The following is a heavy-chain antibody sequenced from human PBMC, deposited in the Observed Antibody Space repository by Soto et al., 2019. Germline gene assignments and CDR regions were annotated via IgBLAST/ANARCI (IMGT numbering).Heavy chain of an antibody. CDR2: ISAYNGNT. J-gene: IGHJ4*02. Sequence: QAPGQGREWMGWISAYNGNTNYAQKLQGRVTMTTDTSTSTAYMELRSLRSDDTAVYYCARESSSSCHDYWGQGPLVTLSS. D-gene: IGHD6-13*01. V-gene: IGHV1-18*01. CDR3: ARESSSSCHDY.